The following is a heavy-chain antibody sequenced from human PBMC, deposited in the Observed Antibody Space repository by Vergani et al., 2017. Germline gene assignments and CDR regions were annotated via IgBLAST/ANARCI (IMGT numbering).Heavy chain of an antibody. J-gene: IGHJ4*02. CDR1: GFTFSSYA. V-gene: IGHV3-23*01. D-gene: IGHD3-9*01. CDR2: ISGSGGST. Sequence: EVQLLESGGGLVQPGGSLRLSCAASGFTFSSYAMSWVRQAPGKGLEWVSAISGSGGSTYYADSVKGRFTISRDNSKNTLYLQMNSLRAEDTAVYYCAKGGYDILTGYYTVYYFDYWGQGTLVTVSS. CDR3: AKGGYDILTGYYTVYYFDY.